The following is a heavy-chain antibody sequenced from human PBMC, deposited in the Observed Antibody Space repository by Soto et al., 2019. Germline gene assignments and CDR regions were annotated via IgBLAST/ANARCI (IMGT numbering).Heavy chain of an antibody. J-gene: IGHJ4*02. D-gene: IGHD5-18*01. V-gene: IGHV3-30-3*01. CDR1: GFTFSSYA. CDR2: ISYDGSNK. CDR3: ASRGYSYGYSYFDY. Sequence: GGSLRLSCAASGFTFSSYAMHWVRQAPGKGLEWVAVISYDGSNKYYADSVKGRFTISRDNSKNTLYLQMNSLRAEDTAVYYCASRGYSYGYSYFDYWGQGTLVTVSS.